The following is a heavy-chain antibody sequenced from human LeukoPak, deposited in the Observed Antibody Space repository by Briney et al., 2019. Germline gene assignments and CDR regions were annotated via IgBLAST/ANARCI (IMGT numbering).Heavy chain of an antibody. D-gene: IGHD6-13*01. J-gene: IGHJ1*01. CDR3: TTPAAGPRAEYSQY. CDR1: GFTFSSYS. CDR2: ISNDAKYI. V-gene: IGHV3-21*01. Sequence: GGSQRLSCAASGFTFSSYSMNWVRQAPGKGLEWVSSISNDAKYIYYADSLKGRFTVSRDNAKNSLYLQMNSLAVEDTAVYYCTTPAAGPRAEYSQYWGQGTLVTVSS.